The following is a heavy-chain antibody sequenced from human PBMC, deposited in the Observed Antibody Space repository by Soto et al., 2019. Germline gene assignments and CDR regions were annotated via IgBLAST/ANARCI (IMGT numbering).Heavy chain of an antibody. CDR3: ARGIATGQLDP. J-gene: IGHJ5*02. Sequence: GASVKVSFKASGYTFTRYTINWVRQAPGQRLECMGWINPDNGNTKSSQKFQDRVIITRDTSASTAYMDLSSLRSEDTAVYYCARGIATGQLDPWGQGTLVTVSS. CDR2: INPDNGNT. D-gene: IGHD2-15*01. CDR1: GYTFTRYT. V-gene: IGHV1-3*01.